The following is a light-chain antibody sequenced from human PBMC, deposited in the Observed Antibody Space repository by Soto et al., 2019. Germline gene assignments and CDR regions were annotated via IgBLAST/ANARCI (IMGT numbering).Light chain of an antibody. J-gene: IGKJ1*01. CDR2: DAS. CDR1: QTIGTW. Sequence: DIQMTQSPSTLSASVGDRVTITCRASQTIGTWLAWYQQKPGKAPELLIYDASTLEGGVPSRFSGSGSGTEFSLTITSLQPDDFATFYCQQYSSFSRTFGQGNKVEIK. CDR3: QQYSSFSRT. V-gene: IGKV1-5*01.